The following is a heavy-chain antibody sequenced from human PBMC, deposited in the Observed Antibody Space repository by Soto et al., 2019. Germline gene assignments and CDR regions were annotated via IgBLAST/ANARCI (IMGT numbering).Heavy chain of an antibody. D-gene: IGHD6-6*01. CDR2: IIPIFGTA. Sequence: QVQLVQSGAEVKKPGSSVKVSCKASGGTFSSYAISWVRQAPGQGLEWMGGIIPIFGTATYAQKFQGRVTITADESTSTAYMELSSLRSADTAVYYCARVEYSSSWGDYGMDVWGQGTTVTVSS. CDR1: GGTFSSYA. J-gene: IGHJ6*02. CDR3: ARVEYSSSWGDYGMDV. V-gene: IGHV1-69*01.